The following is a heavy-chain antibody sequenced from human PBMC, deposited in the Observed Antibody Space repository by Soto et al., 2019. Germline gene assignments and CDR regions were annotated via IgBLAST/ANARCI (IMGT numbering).Heavy chain of an antibody. CDR2: IIGSGAST. J-gene: IGHJ4*02. Sequence: EVHLLESGGDLVQPGGSLRLSCAASGFTFNSYAMNWVRQAPGKGLEWVSTIIGSGASTYYADSVKGRFTISRDNSRNTLYLQMNSLRAEDTAVYYCAKGDAYDFWSGYPTYYFDYWGQGILVTVSS. V-gene: IGHV3-23*01. CDR3: AKGDAYDFWSGYPTYYFDY. D-gene: IGHD3-3*01. CDR1: GFTFNSYA.